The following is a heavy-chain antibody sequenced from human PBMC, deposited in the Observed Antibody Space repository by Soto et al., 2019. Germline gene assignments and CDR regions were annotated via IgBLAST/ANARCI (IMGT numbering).Heavy chain of an antibody. J-gene: IGHJ4*02. V-gene: IGHV4-61*01. D-gene: IGHD3-3*01. CDR2: IYYSGST. CDR3: AISPLDIWSGYIDY. Sequence: SETLSLTCTVSGGSVSSGSYYWSWIRQPPGKGLEWIGYIYYSGSTNYNPSLKSRVTISVDTSKNQFSLKLSSVTAADTAVYYCAISPLDIWSGYIDYWGQGTLVTVSS. CDR1: GGSVSSGSYY.